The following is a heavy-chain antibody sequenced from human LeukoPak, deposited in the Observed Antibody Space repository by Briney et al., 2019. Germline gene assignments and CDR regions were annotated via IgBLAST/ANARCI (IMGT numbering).Heavy chain of an antibody. Sequence: ASVKVSCKVSGYTLTELSMHWVRQAPGKGLEWMGGFDPEDGETIYAQKFQGRVTMTEDTSTDTAYMELSSLRSEDTAVYYCATCQGGYSSGWYGSWFDPWGQGTLVTVPS. V-gene: IGHV1-24*01. CDR3: ATCQGGYSSGWYGSWFDP. D-gene: IGHD6-19*01. CDR2: FDPEDGET. CDR1: GYTLTELS. J-gene: IGHJ5*02.